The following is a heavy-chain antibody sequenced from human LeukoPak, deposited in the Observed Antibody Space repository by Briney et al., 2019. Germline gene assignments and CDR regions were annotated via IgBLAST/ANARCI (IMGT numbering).Heavy chain of an antibody. V-gene: IGHV4-59*01. D-gene: IGHD3/OR15-3a*01. CDR2: IYSSAPT. CDR3: ARAVWTGDLYYFDY. J-gene: IGHJ4*02. CDR1: GGSFTSDY. Sequence: SETLSLTCTVCGGSFTSDYWSWIRQPPGKGLEWIGYIYSSAPTNYTPSLKSRLTISVHTSNNQFSLKLSSVPAADTAVYYCARAVWTGDLYYFDYWGQGTLVTVSS.